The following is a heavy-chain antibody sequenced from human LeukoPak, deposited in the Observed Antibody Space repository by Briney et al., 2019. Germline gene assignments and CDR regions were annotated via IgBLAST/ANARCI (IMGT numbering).Heavy chain of an antibody. Sequence: GASVKVSCKASGGTFSSYAISWVRQAPGQGLEWMGGIIPIFGTANYAQKFQGRVTITTDESTSTAYMELSSLRSEDTAVYYCASTIFGPYIGGDYWGQGTLVTVSS. CDR2: IIPIFGTA. J-gene: IGHJ4*02. D-gene: IGHD3-3*01. CDR3: ASTIFGPYIGGDY. CDR1: GGTFSSYA. V-gene: IGHV1-69*05.